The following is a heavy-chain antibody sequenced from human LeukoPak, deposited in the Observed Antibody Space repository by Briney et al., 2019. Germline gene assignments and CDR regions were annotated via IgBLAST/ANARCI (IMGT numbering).Heavy chain of an antibody. J-gene: IGHJ4*02. V-gene: IGHV3-48*02. Sequence: GGSLRLSCAASGFTFSSYSMNWVRQAPGKGLEWVSYISSSSSTIYYADSVKGRFTISRDNAKNSLYLQMNSLRDEDTAVYYCAKEYDSGGYGANFDYWGQGTLVTVSS. CDR1: GFTFSSYS. D-gene: IGHD3-10*01. CDR3: AKEYDSGGYGANFDY. CDR2: ISSSSSTI.